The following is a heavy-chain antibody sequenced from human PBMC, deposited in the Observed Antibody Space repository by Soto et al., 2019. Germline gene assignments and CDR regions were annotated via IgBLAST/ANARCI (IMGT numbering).Heavy chain of an antibody. CDR2: ISAYHGHT. CDR3: ARVPYGDAYNWFDP. D-gene: IGHD4-17*01. J-gene: IGHJ5*02. CDR1: GYTFTSYG. V-gene: IGHV1-18*01. Sequence: ASVKVSCKASGYTFTSYGISWVRQAPGQGLEWMGWISAYHGHTNYAQKLQGRVTMTTDTSTSTAYMELRSLRSDDTAVYYCARVPYGDAYNWFDPWGQGTLVTVSS.